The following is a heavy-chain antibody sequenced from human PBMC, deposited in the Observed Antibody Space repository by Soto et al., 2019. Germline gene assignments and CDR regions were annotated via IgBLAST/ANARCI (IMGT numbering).Heavy chain of an antibody. J-gene: IGHJ4*02. CDR3: AKSKSSRLTGEVFDY. D-gene: IGHD7-27*01. CDR1: GFTFSSYA. V-gene: IGHV3-23*01. CDR2: ISGSGGST. Sequence: EVQLLESGGGLVQPGGSLRLSCAASGFTFSSYAMSWVRQAPGKGLEWVSAISGSGGSTYYADSVKGRFTISRDNSKNTLYLQMNSLRAEDTAVYHCAKSKSSRLTGEVFDYWGQGTLVTVSS.